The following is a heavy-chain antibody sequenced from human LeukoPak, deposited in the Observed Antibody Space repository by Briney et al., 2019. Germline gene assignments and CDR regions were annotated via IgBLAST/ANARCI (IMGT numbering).Heavy chain of an antibody. D-gene: IGHD5-12*01. CDR3: ATEVAPSDHYYYYGMDV. CDR2: IHYSGRT. J-gene: IGHJ6*02. CDR1: GDSISSSSYY. V-gene: IGHV4-61*01. Sequence: SETLSLTCTVSGDSISSSSYYWSWVRQPPGKGLEWIGYIHYSGRTNYNPSLKSRVTISVDTSKNQFSLKLSSVTAADTAVYYCATEVAPSDHYYYYGMDVWGQGTTVTVSS.